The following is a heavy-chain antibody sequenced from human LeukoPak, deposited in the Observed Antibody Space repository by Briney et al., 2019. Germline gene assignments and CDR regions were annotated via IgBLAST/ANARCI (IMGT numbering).Heavy chain of an antibody. CDR2: INPNSGGT. D-gene: IGHD2-2*01. CDR1: GYTFTGYY. CDR3: ARVSRYCSSTSCRILDY. V-gene: IGHV1-2*02. J-gene: IGHJ4*02. Sequence: ASVEVSCKASGYTFTGYYMHWVRQAPGQGLEWMGWINPNSGGTNYAQKFQGRVTMTRDTSISTAYMELSRLRSDDTAVYYCARVSRYCSSTSCRILDYWGQGTLVTVSS.